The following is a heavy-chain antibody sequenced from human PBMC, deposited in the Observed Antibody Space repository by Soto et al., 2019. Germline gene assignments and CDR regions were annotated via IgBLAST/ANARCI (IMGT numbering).Heavy chain of an antibody. V-gene: IGHV3-23*01. CDR3: SKSIGSGSFYFDY. J-gene: IGHJ4*02. CDR1: GFTFSSYA. D-gene: IGHD3-10*01. CDR2: ISGSGGST. Sequence: GGSLRLSCAASGFTFSSYAMSWVRQAPGKGLEWVSAISGSGGSTYYADSVKGRFTISRDNSKNTLYLQMNSLRAEDTAVYYCSKSIGSGSFYFDYWGQGTLVTVSS.